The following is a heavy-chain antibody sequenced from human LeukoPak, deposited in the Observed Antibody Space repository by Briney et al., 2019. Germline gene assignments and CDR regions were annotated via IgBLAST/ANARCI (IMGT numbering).Heavy chain of an antibody. CDR2: ISGTGAGT. D-gene: IGHD1-26*01. CDR3: ARDLGDLIVGGEYFQH. J-gene: IGHJ1*01. Sequence: GGSLRLSCAASGFTFSSYAMNWVRQAPGKGLEWVSTISGTGAGTYYADSVKGRFTISRDNAKNSLHLQMNSLRAEDTAVYYCARDLGDLIVGGEYFQHWGQGTLVTVSS. CDR1: GFTFSSYA. V-gene: IGHV3-23*01.